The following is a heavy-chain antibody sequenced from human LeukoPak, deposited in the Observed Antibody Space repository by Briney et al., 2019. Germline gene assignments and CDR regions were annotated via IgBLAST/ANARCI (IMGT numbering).Heavy chain of an antibody. V-gene: IGHV3-23*01. CDR1: GFTFSTSA. Sequence: GGSLRLSFAASGFTFSTSAMSWVRQAPGKGLEYLSTVSGGGGTSTYYTDSVAGRFIISRDDPKNTLYLQMSSLRVEDTAVYYCAKGGGLLRLGESPRWFDPWGQGTLATVSS. CDR3: AKGGGLLRLGESPRWFDP. J-gene: IGHJ5*02. CDR2: VSGGGGTST. D-gene: IGHD3-10*01.